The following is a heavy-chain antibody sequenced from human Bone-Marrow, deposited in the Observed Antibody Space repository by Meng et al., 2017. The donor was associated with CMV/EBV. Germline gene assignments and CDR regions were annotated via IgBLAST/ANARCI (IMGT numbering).Heavy chain of an antibody. V-gene: IGHV3-7*01. CDR3: ARAGGSSHADY. Sequence: GESLKISCAASGFTFSSYAMHWVRQAPGKELEWVANIKQDGSEKYYVDSVKGRFTISRDNAKNSLYLQMNSLRAEDTAVYYCARAGGSSHADYWGQGTLVTVSS. CDR2: IKQDGSEK. D-gene: IGHD2-2*01. J-gene: IGHJ4*02. CDR1: GFTFSSYA.